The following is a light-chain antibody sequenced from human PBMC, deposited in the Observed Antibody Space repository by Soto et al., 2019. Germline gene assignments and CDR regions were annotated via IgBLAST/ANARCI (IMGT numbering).Light chain of an antibody. Sequence: IQLTQSPSSLSASVGDRVTITCRASQGVRSYLAWFQQRPGKAPKLLIFGASTLQNGVPARFSGGGFGTEFTLTITSLHPEDFATYYCHQVYTYPRTFGQGTKVEIK. CDR3: HQVYTYPRT. CDR1: QGVRSY. J-gene: IGKJ1*01. CDR2: GAS. V-gene: IGKV1-9*01.